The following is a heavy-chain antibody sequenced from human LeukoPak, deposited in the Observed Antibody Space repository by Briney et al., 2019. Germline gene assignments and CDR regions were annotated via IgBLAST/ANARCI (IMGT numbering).Heavy chain of an antibody. Sequence: SETLSLTCTVSGGSISTYYWSWIRQPPGRGLEWIGYIYYGGYTNYNPSLKSRVTMSVDTSKNQFSLKLSSVTAADTAVYYCARETVTTARGGFDPWGQGTLVTVSS. D-gene: IGHD4-17*01. CDR2: IYYGGYT. CDR3: ARETVTTARGGFDP. CDR1: GGSISTYY. V-gene: IGHV4-59*12. J-gene: IGHJ5*02.